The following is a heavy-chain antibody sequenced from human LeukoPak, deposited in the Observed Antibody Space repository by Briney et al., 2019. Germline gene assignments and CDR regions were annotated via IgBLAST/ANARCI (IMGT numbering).Heavy chain of an antibody. V-gene: IGHV3-20*01. CDR3: AKSVFENTVVSPSDC. D-gene: IGHD4-23*01. CDR2: ISWSGGNT. Sequence: GGSLRLSCAASGFTFDDYGMSWVRQAPGKGLEWVSGISWSGGNTGYADSVKGRFTISRDNSKDTLYLEMNTLRLEDTAMYHCAKSVFENTVVSPSDCWGHGALVTVSA. CDR1: GFTFDDYG. J-gene: IGHJ4*01.